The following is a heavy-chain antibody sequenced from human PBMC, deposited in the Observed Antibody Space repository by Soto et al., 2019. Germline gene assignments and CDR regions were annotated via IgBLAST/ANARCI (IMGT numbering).Heavy chain of an antibody. V-gene: IGHV4-39*01. CDR3: ASPRRYSSSWYPPGY. CDR1: GGSISSSSYY. J-gene: IGHJ4*02. D-gene: IGHD6-13*01. CDR2: IYYSGST. Sequence: SETLSLTCTVSGGSISSSSYYWGWIHQPPGKGLEWIGSIYYSGSTYYNPSLKSRVTISVDTSKNQFSLKLSSVTAADTAVYYCASPRRYSSSWYPPGYWGQGTLVTVSS.